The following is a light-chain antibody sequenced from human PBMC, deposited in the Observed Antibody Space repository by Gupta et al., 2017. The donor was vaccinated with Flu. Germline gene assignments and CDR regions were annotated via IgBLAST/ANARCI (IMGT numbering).Light chain of an antibody. J-gene: IGLJ1*01. CDR2: DVN. V-gene: IGLV2-14*01. Sequence: QSALTQPASVSGSPGQSITISCTGPSSDVGGYNSVSWYQHHPGKAPKLIIYDVNKWPSGVSDRFSGSKSGNTASLTISGLQADDEAEYYCTSDTSSTTLVFGIGTKVNVL. CDR1: SSDVGGYNS. CDR3: TSDTSSTTLV.